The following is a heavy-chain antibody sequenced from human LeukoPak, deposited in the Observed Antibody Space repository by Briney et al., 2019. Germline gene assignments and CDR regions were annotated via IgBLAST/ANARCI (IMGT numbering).Heavy chain of an antibody. CDR1: GGSMSGHY. D-gene: IGHD4-17*01. Sequence: SETLSLTCTVSGGSMSGHYWSWIRQPPGEGLEWVGFVHHTGSTNYHPSLKSRVTISVDTSKNQFSLKSTSVTAADTAVYFCARGGLTTVIPFDYWGQGALVTVSS. CDR2: VHHTGST. CDR3: ARGGLTTVIPFDY. V-gene: IGHV4-59*11. J-gene: IGHJ4*02.